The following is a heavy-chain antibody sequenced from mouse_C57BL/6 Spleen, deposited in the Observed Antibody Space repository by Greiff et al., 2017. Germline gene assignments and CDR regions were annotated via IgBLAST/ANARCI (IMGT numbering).Heavy chain of an antibody. CDR1: GYTITSYW. J-gene: IGHJ3*01. V-gene: IGHV1-72*01. CDR2: IDPNSGGT. D-gene: IGHD1-1*01. CDR3: ASQAGYYGSSYPFAY. Sequence: QVQLQQPGAELVKPGASVKLSCKASGYTITSYWMHWVKQRPGRGLEWIGRIDPNSGGTKYNEKFKSKATLTVDKPSSTAYMQLSSLTSEDSAVYYCASQAGYYGSSYPFAYWGQGTLVTVSA.